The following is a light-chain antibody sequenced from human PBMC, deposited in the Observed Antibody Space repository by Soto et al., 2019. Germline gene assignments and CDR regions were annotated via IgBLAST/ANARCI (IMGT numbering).Light chain of an antibody. CDR1: TGAVTSGHY. CDR3: LLSYSGARVV. V-gene: IGLV7-46*01. J-gene: IGLJ2*01. Sequence: QAVVTQEPSLTVSPGGTVTLTCGSSTGAVTSGHYPYWFQQKPGQAPRTLISDTSNKHSWTPARFSGSLLGGKAALTLSGALPEDEAEYHCLLSYSGARVVFGGGTKLTVL. CDR2: DTS.